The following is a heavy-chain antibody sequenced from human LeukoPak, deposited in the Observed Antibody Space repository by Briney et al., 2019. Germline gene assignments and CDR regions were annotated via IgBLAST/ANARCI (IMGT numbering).Heavy chain of an antibody. Sequence: PSETLSLTCAVYGGSLSGYYWSWIRQPPGKGLEWIGEINHSGSTNYNPSLKSRVTISVDTSKNQFSLKLSSVTAADTAVYYCAREGITIFGVVIGKNWFDPWGQGTLVTVSS. CDR2: INHSGST. V-gene: IGHV4-34*01. CDR3: AREGITIFGVVIGKNWFDP. J-gene: IGHJ5*02. CDR1: GGSLSGYY. D-gene: IGHD3-3*01.